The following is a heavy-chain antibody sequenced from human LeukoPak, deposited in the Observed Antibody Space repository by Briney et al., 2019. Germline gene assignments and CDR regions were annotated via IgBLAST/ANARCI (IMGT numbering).Heavy chain of an antibody. D-gene: IGHD3-10*01. V-gene: IGHV3-21*01. Sequence: KSGGSLRLSCAASGFTFSSYSMNWVRQAPGKGLEWVSSISSSSSYIYYADSVKGRFTISRDNAKNSLYLQMNSLRAEDTAVYYCARAKRITMVRGVMTWFDPWGQGTLVTVSS. CDR1: GFTFSSYS. CDR2: ISSSSSYI. CDR3: ARAKRITMVRGVMTWFDP. J-gene: IGHJ5*02.